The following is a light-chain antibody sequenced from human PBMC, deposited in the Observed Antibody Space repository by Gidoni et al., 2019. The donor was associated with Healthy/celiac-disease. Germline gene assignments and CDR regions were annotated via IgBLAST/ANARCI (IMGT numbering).Light chain of an antibody. CDR3: QSYARSLSGWV. CDR1: SSNIGAGYD. J-gene: IGLJ2*01. Sequence: QSVLTQPPSVSGAPGQRVTISCTGSSSNIGAGYDVPWYQQLPGTAPKLLIYGNSNRPSGVPDRFSGSTSGTSASLSMTGLQAEDEADYYCQSYARSLSGWVFGGGTKLTVL. CDR2: GNS. V-gene: IGLV1-40*01.